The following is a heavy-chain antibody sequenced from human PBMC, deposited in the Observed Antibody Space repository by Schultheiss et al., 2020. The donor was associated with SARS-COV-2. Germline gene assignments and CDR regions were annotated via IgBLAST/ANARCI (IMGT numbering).Heavy chain of an antibody. CDR2: ISSDGSDE. D-gene: IGHD3-10*01. V-gene: IGHV3-30*04. Sequence: GGSLRLSCAASGFTFSSYAMHWVRQAPGKGLEWVAVISSDGSDEYYADSVKGRFTISRDNSKNTLFLQMSSLRAEDTAVYYCAKDLYGSGTQAPEDWGQGTLVTVSS. CDR1: GFTFSSYA. CDR3: AKDLYGSGTQAPED. J-gene: IGHJ4*02.